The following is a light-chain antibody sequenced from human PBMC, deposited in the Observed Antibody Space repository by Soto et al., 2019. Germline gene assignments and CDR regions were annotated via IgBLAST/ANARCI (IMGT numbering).Light chain of an antibody. Sequence: QSALTQPASVSGSPGQSITISCTGTSSDIGGYDYVSWYQQYPGKAPKLMIYDVSNRPSGVSDRFSGSKSANTASLTISGLQAEDEADYYYNSYTTSSSLYVFGTGTKLTVL. V-gene: IGLV2-14*01. CDR2: DVS. CDR3: NSYTTSSSLYV. CDR1: SSDIGGYDY. J-gene: IGLJ1*01.